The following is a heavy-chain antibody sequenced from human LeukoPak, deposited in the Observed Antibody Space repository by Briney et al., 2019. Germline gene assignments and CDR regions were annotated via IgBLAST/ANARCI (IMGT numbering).Heavy chain of an antibody. D-gene: IGHD6-19*01. J-gene: IGHJ3*02. Sequence: SETLSLTCAVYGGSFSGYYWSWIRQPPGKGLEWIGEINHSGSTNYNPSLKSRVTISVGMSKNQFSLKLSSVTAADTAVYYCARAEQWLVPDAFDIWGQGTMVTVSS. CDR2: INHSGST. CDR3: ARAEQWLVPDAFDI. V-gene: IGHV4-34*01. CDR1: GGSFSGYY.